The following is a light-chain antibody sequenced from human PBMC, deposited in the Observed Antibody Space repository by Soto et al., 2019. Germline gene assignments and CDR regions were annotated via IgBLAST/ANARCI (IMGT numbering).Light chain of an antibody. CDR2: GAS. J-gene: IGKJ5*01. CDR3: QQYDNLHIT. CDR1: QSVSGDY. V-gene: IGKV3-20*01. Sequence: EVVLTQSPDILSLSPGERASLSCRASQSVSGDYVAWYQQKPGQAPGLLIHGASNRATGIPDRFSGSGSGTDFTLTISRLEPEDFAVYFCQQYDNLHITFGQGTRLEIK.